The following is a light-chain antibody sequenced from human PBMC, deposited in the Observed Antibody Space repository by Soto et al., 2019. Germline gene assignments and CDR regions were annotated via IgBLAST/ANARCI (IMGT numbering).Light chain of an antibody. CDR3: TSWTTSTTMK. J-gene: IGLJ2*01. CDR1: SSDVGAYNY. CDR2: DVN. Sequence: QSALTQPASVSGSPGQSITISCTGTSSDVGAYNYVSWYQQHPGKAPKLMIYDVNIRPSGVSNRFSGSKSGNTASLIISGLQAEDEADYYCTSWTTSTTMKFGGGTKLTVL. V-gene: IGLV2-14*01.